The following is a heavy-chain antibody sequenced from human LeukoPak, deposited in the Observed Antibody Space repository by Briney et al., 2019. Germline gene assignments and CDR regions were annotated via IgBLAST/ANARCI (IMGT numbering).Heavy chain of an antibody. Sequence: GGSLRLSCSASGFTFTSHVMHWVRQAPGKGLQYVSGISMDVQTTYYAGSVKGRFTISRDSSKNTVYLQMNSLTAEDTAVYYCVREGLERRTNFDYWGQGTLVSVSS. CDR1: GFTFTSHV. D-gene: IGHD1-1*01. J-gene: IGHJ4*02. CDR3: VREGLERRTNFDY. CDR2: ISMDVQTT. V-gene: IGHV3-64D*06.